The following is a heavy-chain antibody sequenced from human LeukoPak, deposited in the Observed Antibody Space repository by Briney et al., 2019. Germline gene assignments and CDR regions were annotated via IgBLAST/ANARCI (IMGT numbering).Heavy chain of an antibody. CDR1: GGSISSYY. J-gene: IGHJ4*02. D-gene: IGHD3-10*01. V-gene: IGHV4-4*07. Sequence: SETLSLTCTVSGGSISSYYWSWIRQPAGKGLEWIGRIYTSGSTNYNPSLKSRVTMSVDTSKNQISLNLSSVTAADTAVYYCARRGGSGILFDYWGQGTLVTVSS. CDR3: ARRGGSGILFDY. CDR2: IYTSGST.